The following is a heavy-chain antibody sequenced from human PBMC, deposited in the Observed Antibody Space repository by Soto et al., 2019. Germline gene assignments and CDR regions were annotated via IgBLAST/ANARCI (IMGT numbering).Heavy chain of an antibody. CDR2: IYPGDSET. J-gene: IGHJ4*02. V-gene: IGHV5-51*01. Sequence: GESLKISCKGFDYTFAAYWIGWVRQVPGKGLEWMGIIYPGDSETKYSPDFEGQVTISADRSTNTAYLQWRSLRASDTAMYYCARLGFPGAIYFDSWGLGTLVTISS. CDR3: ARLGFPGAIYFDS. CDR1: DYTFAAYW.